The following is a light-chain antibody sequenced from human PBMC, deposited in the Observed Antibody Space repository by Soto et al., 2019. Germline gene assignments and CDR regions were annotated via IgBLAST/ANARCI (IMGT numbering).Light chain of an antibody. Sequence: QSVLTQPASVSGSPGQSITISCSGTGSDVGGYNYVSWYQQHPGKAPKLMIYEVTNRPSGVSNRFSGSKSGNTASLTISGLQAEDEGDYYCSSYTSSSTWVFGGGTKVTVL. CDR1: GSDVGGYNY. V-gene: IGLV2-14*01. J-gene: IGLJ3*02. CDR3: SSYTSSSTWV. CDR2: EVT.